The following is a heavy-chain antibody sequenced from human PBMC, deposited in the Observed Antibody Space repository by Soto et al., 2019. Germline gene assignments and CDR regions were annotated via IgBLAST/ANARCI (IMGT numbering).Heavy chain of an antibody. CDR3: ASGSADYDYIWGSYLGAFDI. CDR2: INPSGGST. Sequence: QVQLVQSGAEVKKPGASVKVSCKASGYTFTSYYMHWVRQAPGQGLEWMGIINPSGGSTSYAQKFQGRVTMTRDTSTSTVYMELSSLRSKDTAVYYCASGSADYDYIWGSYLGAFDIWGQGTMVTVSS. J-gene: IGHJ3*02. CDR1: GYTFTSYY. D-gene: IGHD3-16*02. V-gene: IGHV1-46*03.